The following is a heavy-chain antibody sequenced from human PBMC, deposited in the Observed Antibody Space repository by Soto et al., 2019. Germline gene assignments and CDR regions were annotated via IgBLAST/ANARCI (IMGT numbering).Heavy chain of an antibody. CDR1: GFTFSSYA. J-gene: IGHJ4*02. CDR2: ISGSGGST. V-gene: IGHV3-23*01. CDR3: AEGVEYSSSWYYFDY. Sequence: PGGSLRLSCAASGFTFSSYAMSWVRQAPGKGLEWVSAISGSGGSTYYAASVKGRFTISRDTSKNTLYLQMNSLRAEDTAVYYCAEGVEYSSSWYYFDYWGQGTLVTVSS. D-gene: IGHD6-13*01.